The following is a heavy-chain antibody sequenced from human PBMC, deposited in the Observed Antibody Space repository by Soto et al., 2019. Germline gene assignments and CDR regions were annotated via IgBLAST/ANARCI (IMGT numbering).Heavy chain of an antibody. CDR1: GFTFSSYA. CDR2: IIGSGGST. Sequence: GGSLRLSCAASGFTFSSYAMSWVRQAPGKGLEWVSAIIGSGGSTYYADSVKGRFTISRDNSKNTLYLQMNSLRAEDTAVYYCAKEPVLRFLEWSLRSGMDVWGQGTTVTVSS. CDR3: AKEPVLRFLEWSLRSGMDV. J-gene: IGHJ6*02. V-gene: IGHV3-23*01. D-gene: IGHD3-3*01.